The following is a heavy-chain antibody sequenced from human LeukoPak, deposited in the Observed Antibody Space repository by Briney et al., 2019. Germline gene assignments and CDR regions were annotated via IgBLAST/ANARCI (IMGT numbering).Heavy chain of an antibody. CDR2: ISYDGSNK. CDR3: AKDVARGAVGNFDY. Sequence: GRSLRLSCAASGFTFSSYAMHWVRQAPGKGLEWVAVISYDGSNKYYADSVKGRFTISRDNSKNTLYLQMNSLRAEDTAVYYCAKDVARGAVGNFDYWGQGTLVTVSS. V-gene: IGHV3-30*04. D-gene: IGHD6-19*01. CDR1: GFTFSSYA. J-gene: IGHJ4*02.